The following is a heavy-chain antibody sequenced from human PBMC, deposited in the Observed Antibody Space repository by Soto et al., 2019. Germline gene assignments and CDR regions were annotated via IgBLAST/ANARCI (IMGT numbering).Heavy chain of an antibody. Sequence: EVQLVESGGGLVQPGGSLRLSCAASGFTFSNYWMNWVRQAPGKGLVWVSRVNNDGTDTTHADSVKGRFTISRDNAENTLYLQRNSLRAEDTAVYYCARGGLQPALDFWGQGSTVTVSS. CDR1: GFTFSNYW. V-gene: IGHV3-74*03. J-gene: IGHJ6*02. CDR3: ARGGLQPALDF. CDR2: VNNDGTDT. D-gene: IGHD6-13*01.